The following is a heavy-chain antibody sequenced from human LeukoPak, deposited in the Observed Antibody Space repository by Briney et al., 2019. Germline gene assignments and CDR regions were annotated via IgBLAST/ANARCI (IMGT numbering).Heavy chain of an antibody. V-gene: IGHV3-53*01. CDR2: IYSDNT. Sequence: SGGSLRLSCTVSGFTVSSNSMSWVRQAPGKGLERVSFIYSDNTHYSDSVKGRFTISRDNSKNTLYLQMNSLRAEDTAVYYCARRAGAYSHPYDYWGQGTLVTVSS. J-gene: IGHJ4*02. CDR3: ARRAGAYSHPYDY. CDR1: GFTVSSNS. D-gene: IGHD4/OR15-4a*01.